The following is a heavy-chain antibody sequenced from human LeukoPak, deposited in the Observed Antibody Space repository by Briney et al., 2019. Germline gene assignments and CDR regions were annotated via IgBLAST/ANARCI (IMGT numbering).Heavy chain of an antibody. Sequence: GGSLRLSCAASGLTVSNNFMSWVRQAPGKGLEWVSVIHSGGTTFYADSVKGRFTISRDNLQNTLYLQMSLLRTEDTAVYYCVRGHYAGSAFWRQGTLVTVSS. CDR3: VRGHYAGSAF. D-gene: IGHD2-2*01. CDR2: IHSGGTT. CDR1: GLTVSNNF. V-gene: IGHV3-53*01. J-gene: IGHJ4*02.